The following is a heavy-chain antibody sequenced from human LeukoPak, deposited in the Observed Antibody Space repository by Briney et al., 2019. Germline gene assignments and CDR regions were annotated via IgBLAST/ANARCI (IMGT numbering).Heavy chain of an antibody. V-gene: IGHV4-59*01. Sequence: PSETLSLTCTVSGGSISSYYWSWIRQPPAKGLEWIGYIYYSGSTNYNPSLKSRVTISVDTSKNQFSLKLSSVTAADTAVYYCAREAGGDFDYWGQGTLVTVSS. CDR2: IYYSGST. CDR3: AREAGGDFDY. J-gene: IGHJ4*02. CDR1: GGSISSYY.